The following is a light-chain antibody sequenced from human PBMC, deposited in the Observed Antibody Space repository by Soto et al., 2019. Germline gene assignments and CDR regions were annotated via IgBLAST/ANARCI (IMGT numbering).Light chain of an antibody. V-gene: IGKV3-20*01. J-gene: IGKJ1*01. Sequence: EIVLTQSPGTLSLSPGERATLSCRASQSVNSNYLTWYQHNPGQAPRLLIYGASSRATGIPDRFRGSGSGTDFTLTMSRLEPEDFAVYYCQQYGSSPLWTFGQGTKVEIK. CDR3: QQYGSSPLWT. CDR2: GAS. CDR1: QSVNSNY.